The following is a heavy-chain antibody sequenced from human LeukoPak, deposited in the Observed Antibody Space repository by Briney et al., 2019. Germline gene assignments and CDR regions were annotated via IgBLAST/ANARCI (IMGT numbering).Heavy chain of an antibody. CDR2: INPNSGVT. CDR1: GYTFSGFY. CDR3: AKDRYGDYEAPFHYYMDA. J-gene: IGHJ6*03. Sequence: SVSVSCKASGYTFSGFYIHWVRQAPGQGLEWMGWINPNSGVTNYAQKLQGRVTITRDTSIDTAYMQLSRLRSDDTAVYYCAKDRYGDYEAPFHYYMDAWGRGTTVTVSS. V-gene: IGHV1-2*02. D-gene: IGHD5-12*01.